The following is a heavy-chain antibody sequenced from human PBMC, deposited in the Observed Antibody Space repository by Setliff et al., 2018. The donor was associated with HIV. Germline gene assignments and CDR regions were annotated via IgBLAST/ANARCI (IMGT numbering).Heavy chain of an antibody. CDR2: IYPRGARR. V-gene: IGHV1-46*01. J-gene: IGHJ4*02. CDR1: GYTFTNYY. Sequence: ASVKVSCKASGYTFTNYYMHWVRQAPGQGLEWMGIIYPRGARRSYAQKFQGRVTMTWDTSTSTVYMELSSLRSEDTAFYYCARSAHDSETGYWGQGTLVTVSS. CDR3: ARSAHDSETGY. D-gene: IGHD5-12*01.